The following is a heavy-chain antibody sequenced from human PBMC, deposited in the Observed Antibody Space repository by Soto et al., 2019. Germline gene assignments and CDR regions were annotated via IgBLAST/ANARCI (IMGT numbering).Heavy chain of an antibody. CDR2: INPNSGDT. Sequence: SVKVSCKASGYIFTGYYMHWVRQAPGQGLEWMGWINPNSGDTNYTQKFQGWVTMTRDTSISTAYMELSRLRSDDTAVYYCATSRISIAVAGETEYYFDYWGQGTLVTVSS. CDR3: ATSRISIAVAGETEYYFDY. D-gene: IGHD6-19*01. CDR1: GYIFTGYY. V-gene: IGHV1-2*04. J-gene: IGHJ4*02.